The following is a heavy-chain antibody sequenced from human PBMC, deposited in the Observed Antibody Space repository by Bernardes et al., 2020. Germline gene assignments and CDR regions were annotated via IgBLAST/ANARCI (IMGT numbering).Heavy chain of an antibody. V-gene: IGHV1-24*01. CDR3: ATRAYRYYDSTEEAFDI. J-gene: IGHJ3*02. CDR1: GYTLTELS. Sequence: ASVKVSCKVSGYTLTELSMHWVRQAPGKGLEWMGGFDPEDGETIYAQKFQGRVTMTEDTSTDTAYMELSSLRSEDTAVYYCATRAYRYYDSTEEAFDIWGQGTMVTVSS. CDR2: FDPEDGET. D-gene: IGHD3-22*01.